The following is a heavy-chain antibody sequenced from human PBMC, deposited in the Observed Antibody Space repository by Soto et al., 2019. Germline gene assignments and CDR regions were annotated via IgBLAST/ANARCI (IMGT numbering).Heavy chain of an antibody. V-gene: IGHV3-11*01. D-gene: IGHD3-16*01. CDR1: GFPFAEYY. CDR3: ARDLGGGRY. Sequence: PGGSLRLSCAASGFPFAEYYMSWIRQAPGKGLEWLSNINSNGGTKHYADSVRGRFTISRDNAKKSLYLEMNNLRAEDTAVYYCARDLGGGRYWGRGTLVTVSS. CDR2: INSNGGTK. J-gene: IGHJ4*02.